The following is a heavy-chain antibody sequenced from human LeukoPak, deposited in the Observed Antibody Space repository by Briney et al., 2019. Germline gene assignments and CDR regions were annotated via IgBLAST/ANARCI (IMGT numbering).Heavy chain of an antibody. CDR3: AKDVSRIQPPRYFDY. V-gene: IGHV3-23*01. D-gene: IGHD5-18*01. J-gene: IGHJ4*02. Sequence: GGSLRLSCAASGFTFSSYAMSWVRQAPGKGLEWVSAISGSGGSTYYADSVEGRFTISRDNSKNTLYLQMNSLRAEDTAVYYCAKDVSRIQPPRYFDYWGQGTLVTVSS. CDR2: ISGSGGST. CDR1: GFTFSSYA.